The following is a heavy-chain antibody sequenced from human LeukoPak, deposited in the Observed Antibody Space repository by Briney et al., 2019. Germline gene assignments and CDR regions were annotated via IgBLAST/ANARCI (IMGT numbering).Heavy chain of an antibody. Sequence: ASVKVSCKASGYTFTGYYMHWVRQAAGQGLEWMGWINPNSGGTNYAQKFQGRVTMTRDTSISTAYMELSRLRSDDTAVYYCARDKLRYSNWFDPWGQGTLVTVSS. CDR1: GYTFTGYY. CDR2: INPNSGGT. V-gene: IGHV1-2*02. CDR3: ARDKLRYSNWFDP. J-gene: IGHJ5*02. D-gene: IGHD3-9*01.